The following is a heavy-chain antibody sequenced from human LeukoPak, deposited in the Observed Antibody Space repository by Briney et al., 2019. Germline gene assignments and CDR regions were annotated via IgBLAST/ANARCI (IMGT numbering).Heavy chain of an antibody. V-gene: IGHV4-59*11. Sequence: SETLSLACTVSGRSISIHYWSWIRQPPGEGLEWIGYIYYSGSTNYNPSLKSRVTISVDTSKNQFSLKLSTVTAADTAVYYCARVSLPTYYYDYYMDVGGEGTTVTVSS. CDR3: ARVSLPTYYYDYYMDV. CDR1: GRSISIHY. CDR2: IYYSGST. J-gene: IGHJ6*03.